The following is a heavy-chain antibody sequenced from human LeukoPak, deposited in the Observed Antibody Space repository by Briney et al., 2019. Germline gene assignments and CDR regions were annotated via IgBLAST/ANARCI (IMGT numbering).Heavy chain of an antibody. Sequence: GGSLRRSCAASGFTVSSNYMSWVRQAPGKGLEWVSVIYSGGSTYYADSVKGRFTISRDNSKNTLYLQMKSLRAEDTAVYYCARGSLGAFDIWGQGTMVTVSS. CDR3: ARGSLGAFDI. CDR1: GFTVSSNY. J-gene: IGHJ3*02. CDR2: IYSGGST. D-gene: IGHD1-26*01. V-gene: IGHV3-53*01.